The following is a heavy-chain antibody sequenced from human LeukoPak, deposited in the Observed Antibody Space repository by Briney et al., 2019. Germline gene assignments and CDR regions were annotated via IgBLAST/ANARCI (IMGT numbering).Heavy chain of an antibody. CDR3: VKEGIYLKSSLEE. D-gene: IGHD5-12*01. V-gene: IGHV3-74*01. Sequence: GGSLRLSCAASGFSFSSNWMHWVRQAPGKGLVWVSRVNSDGSGTSYADSVKGRFTISRDNSKNSIYLQMKSLGVDDTAIYYCVKEGIYLKSSLEEWGQGTLVTVSS. J-gene: IGHJ4*02. CDR2: VNSDGSGT. CDR1: GFSFSSNW.